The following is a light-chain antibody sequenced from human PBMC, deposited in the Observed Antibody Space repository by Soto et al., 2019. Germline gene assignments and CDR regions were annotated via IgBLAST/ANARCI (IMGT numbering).Light chain of an antibody. J-gene: IGKJ5*01. CDR1: QGISSA. CDR2: GAS. V-gene: IGKV1-13*02. CDR3: QHFNGYPLT. Sequence: AIQLTQSPSSLSASIGDRVTITCRASQGISSALAWYQQKPGKAPSLLIYGASTLESGVPSTFSGSGSGTDFTLTISSLQPEDFATYYCQHFNGYPLTLGQGTRLEIK.